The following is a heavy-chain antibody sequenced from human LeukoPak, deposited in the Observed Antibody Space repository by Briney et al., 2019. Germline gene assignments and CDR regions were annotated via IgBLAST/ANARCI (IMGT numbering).Heavy chain of an antibody. D-gene: IGHD2-8*01. Sequence: GASVKVSCKASGGTFSNYAISWVRQAPGQGLEWMGGIIPIFGTANYAQKFQGRVTITADESTSTAYMELSSLRSGDTAVYYCARDLGYCTNGVCHTRFDYWGQGTLVAVSS. CDR1: GGTFSNYA. J-gene: IGHJ4*02. CDR2: IIPIFGTA. V-gene: IGHV1-69*13. CDR3: ARDLGYCTNGVCHTRFDY.